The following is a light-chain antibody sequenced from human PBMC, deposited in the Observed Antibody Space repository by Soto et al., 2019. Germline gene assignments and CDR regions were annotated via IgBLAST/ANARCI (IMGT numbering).Light chain of an antibody. CDR2: LNSDGSH. V-gene: IGLV4-69*01. CDR1: SGHSSYA. Sequence: QSVLTQSPSASASLGASVKLTCTLSSGHSSYAIAWHQQQPEKGPRYLMKLNSDGSHSKGDGIPDRFSGSSSGAERYLTISSPQSEDEADYYCQTWGTGGVFGGGTKLTVL. J-gene: IGLJ2*01. CDR3: QTWGTGGV.